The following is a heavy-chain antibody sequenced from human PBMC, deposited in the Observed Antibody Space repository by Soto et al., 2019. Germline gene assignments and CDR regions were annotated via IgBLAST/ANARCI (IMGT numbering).Heavy chain of an antibody. D-gene: IGHD5-12*01. CDR3: ARGNHKWLQLWYFDL. CDR1: GGTFSSYT. V-gene: IGHV1-69*12. Sequence: QVQLVQSGAEVKKPGSSVTVSCKASGGTFSSYTISWVRQAPGQGLEWMGGIIPIFGTANYAQKFQGRVTITADESTSTAYMELSSLRSEDTAVYYCARGNHKWLQLWYFDLWGRVTLVTVSS. CDR2: IIPIFGTA. J-gene: IGHJ2*01.